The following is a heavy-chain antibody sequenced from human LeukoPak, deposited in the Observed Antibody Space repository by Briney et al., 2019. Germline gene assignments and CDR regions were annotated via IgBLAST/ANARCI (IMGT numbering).Heavy chain of an antibody. CDR3: AKDQDSYCYDY. J-gene: IGHJ4*02. D-gene: IGHD5-18*01. V-gene: IGHV3-30*18. CDR1: GFTFSSYG. CDR2: ISYDGSNK. Sequence: GRSLRLSCAASGFTFSSYGMHWVRQAPGKGLEWVAVISYDGSNKYHADSVKGRFTISRDNSKNRLYLQMNSLRAEGTAVYYCAKDQDSYCYDYWGQGTLVTVSS.